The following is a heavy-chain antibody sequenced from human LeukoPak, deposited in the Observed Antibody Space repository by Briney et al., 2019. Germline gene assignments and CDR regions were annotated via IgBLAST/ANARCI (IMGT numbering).Heavy chain of an antibody. CDR1: GGSISSSSYY. CDR3: ARDVGYSYGTVWFDP. J-gene: IGHJ5*02. Sequence: SETLSLTCTVSGGSISSSSYYWGWIRQPPGKGLEWIGSIYYSGSTYYNPSLKSRVTISVDTSKNQFSLKLSSVTAADTAVYYCARDVGYSYGTVWFDPWGQGTLVTVSS. CDR2: IYYSGST. V-gene: IGHV4-39*07. D-gene: IGHD5-18*01.